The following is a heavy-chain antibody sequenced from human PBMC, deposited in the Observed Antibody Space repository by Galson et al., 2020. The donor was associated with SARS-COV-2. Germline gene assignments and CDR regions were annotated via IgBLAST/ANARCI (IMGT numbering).Heavy chain of an antibody. CDR1: GASISSNVY. D-gene: IGHD2-2*01. Sequence: SETLSLTCTVSGASISSNVYWGWIRQPPGKGLEWIGSIYYSGSTHYNPSLKSRVTISVDTSKNQFSLRLSSVTAADTAVYYCARLGGCSGNSGVDYWGQGTLVTVSS. CDR2: IYYSGST. CDR3: ARLGGCSGNSGVDY. V-gene: IGHV4-39*01. J-gene: IGHJ4*02.